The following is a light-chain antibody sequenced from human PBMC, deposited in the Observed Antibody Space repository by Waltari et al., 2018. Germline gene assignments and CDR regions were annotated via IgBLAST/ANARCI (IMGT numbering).Light chain of an antibody. CDR2: WAS. Sequence: DIVMTQSPDSLTVSLGERATINCKSSQNILYSSNNKNYLAWYQQKPGQPLKLPIYWASTRESGVPDRFSGSGSGTDFTLTISSLQAEDVAVYYCHQYYSAPFAFGQGTKLEIK. V-gene: IGKV4-1*01. J-gene: IGKJ2*01. CDR3: HQYYSAPFA. CDR1: QNILYSSNNKNY.